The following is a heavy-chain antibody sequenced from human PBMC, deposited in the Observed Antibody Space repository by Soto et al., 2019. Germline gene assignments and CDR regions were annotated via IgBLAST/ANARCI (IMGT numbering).Heavy chain of an antibody. V-gene: IGHV1-69*01. CDR1: GGSFSSYA. Sequence: QVQLVQSGAEVKKPGSSVKVSCKASGGSFSSYAISWVRQAPGQGLEWMGGIIPIFGTANYAQKFQGRVTITADESTSTAYMELSSLRSEDTAVYYCARDRTTVTTVGWFDPWGQGTLVTVSS. CDR2: IIPIFGTA. D-gene: IGHD4-17*01. CDR3: ARDRTTVTTVGWFDP. J-gene: IGHJ5*02.